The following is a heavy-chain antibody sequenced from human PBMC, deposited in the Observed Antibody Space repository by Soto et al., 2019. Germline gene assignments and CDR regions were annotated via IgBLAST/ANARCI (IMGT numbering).Heavy chain of an antibody. CDR2: ISAYNGNT. Sequence: GASVKVSCKASGYTFTSYGISWVRQATGQGLEWMGWISAYNGNTNYAQKLQGRVTMTTDTSTSTAYMELRSLRSDDTAVYYCARDSITIFVAHYGMDVWGQGTTVNVSS. CDR1: GYTFTSYG. CDR3: ARDSITIFVAHYGMDV. J-gene: IGHJ6*02. V-gene: IGHV1-18*01. D-gene: IGHD3-3*01.